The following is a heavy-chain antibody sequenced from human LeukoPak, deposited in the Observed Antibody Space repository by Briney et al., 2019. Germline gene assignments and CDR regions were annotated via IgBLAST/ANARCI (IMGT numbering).Heavy chain of an antibody. V-gene: IGHV3-21*01. Sequence: GGSLGLSCAASGFTFSSYSMNWVRQAPGKGLEWVSSISSSSSYIYYADSVKGRFTISRDNAKNSLYLQMNSLRAEDTAVYYCARIVAETAYYYYYYMDVWGKRTTVTVSS. CDR1: GFTFSSYS. J-gene: IGHJ6*03. CDR3: ARIVAETAYYYYYYMDV. D-gene: IGHD1-26*01. CDR2: ISSSSSYI.